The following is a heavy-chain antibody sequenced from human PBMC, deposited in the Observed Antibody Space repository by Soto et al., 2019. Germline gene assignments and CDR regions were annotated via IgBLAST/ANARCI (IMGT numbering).Heavy chain of an antibody. V-gene: IGHV1-8*02. J-gene: IGHJ3*02. CDR1: GYTFTSYD. CDR2: MNPKSGNT. CDR3: ARAGRLPSFGELPKAFGT. Sequence: ASVKVSCKASGYTFTSYDINCARQATGQGLEGKGWMNPKSGNTGHAQKFHGRVTMTRNTSISTAYMELSSLRSEDTAVYYCARAGRLPSFGELPKAFGTWGQGPMVTLS. D-gene: IGHD3-10*01.